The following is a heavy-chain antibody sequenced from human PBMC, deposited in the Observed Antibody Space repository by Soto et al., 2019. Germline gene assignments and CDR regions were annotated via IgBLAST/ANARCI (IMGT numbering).Heavy chain of an antibody. CDR2: INHSGST. D-gene: IGHD2-2*01. Sequence: AETLSLTCSVYGGTFSGYYWSWFRQPPGKGLEWIGEINHSGSTNYNPSLKSRVTISVDTSKNQLSLKLSSVTAADTAGYYCARAGLSSTSCSDYSMDAWGKGTTVTVSS. J-gene: IGHJ6*03. CDR3: ARAGLSSTSCSDYSMDA. CDR1: GGTFSGYY. V-gene: IGHV4-34*01.